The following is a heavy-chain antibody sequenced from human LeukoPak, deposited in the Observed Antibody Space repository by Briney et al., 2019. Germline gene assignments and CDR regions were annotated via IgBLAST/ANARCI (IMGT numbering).Heavy chain of an antibody. D-gene: IGHD1-26*01. CDR3: ARESGSYFGDDAFDI. V-gene: IGHV1-69*05. CDR1: GGTFSSYA. J-gene: IGHJ3*02. Sequence: GSSVKVSCKASGGTFSSYAISWVRQAPGQGLEWMGGIIPIFGTANYAQKFQGRVTITTDESTSTAYMELSSLRSEDTAVYYCARESGSYFGDDAFDIWGQGTMVTVSS. CDR2: IIPIFGTA.